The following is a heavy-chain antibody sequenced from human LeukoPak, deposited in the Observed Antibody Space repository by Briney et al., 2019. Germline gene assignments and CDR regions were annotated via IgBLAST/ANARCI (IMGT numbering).Heavy chain of an antibody. CDR3: ARLGYDSSGYYYAFDI. CDR2: INSDGSST. CDR1: GFTFSSYW. J-gene: IGHJ3*02. V-gene: IGHV3-74*01. Sequence: GGSLRLSCAASGFTFSSYWMHWVRQAPGKGLVWVSRINSDGSSTSYADSVKGRFTISRDNAKNTLYLQMNSLRAEDTAVYYCARLGYDSSGYYYAFDIWGQGTMVTVSS. D-gene: IGHD3-22*01.